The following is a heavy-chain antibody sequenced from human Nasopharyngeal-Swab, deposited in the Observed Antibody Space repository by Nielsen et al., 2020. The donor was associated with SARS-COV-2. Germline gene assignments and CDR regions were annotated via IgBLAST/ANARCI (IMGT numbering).Heavy chain of an antibody. J-gene: IGHJ6*03. V-gene: IGHV4-30-2*01. Sequence: WIRQPPGKGLEWIGYIYHSGSTYYNPSLKSRVTISVDRSKNQFSLKLSSATAADTAVYYCARGSAQYSGYDIGHYYYYYMDVWGKGTTVTV. CDR2: IYHSGST. D-gene: IGHD5-12*01. CDR3: ARGSAQYSGYDIGHYYYYYMDV.